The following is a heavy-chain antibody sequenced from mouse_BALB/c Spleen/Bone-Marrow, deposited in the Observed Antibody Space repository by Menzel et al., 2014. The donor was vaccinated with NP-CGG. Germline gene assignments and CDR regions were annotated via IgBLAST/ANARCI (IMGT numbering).Heavy chain of an antibody. CDR3: TNYGYD. CDR1: GYTLTSFW. CDR2: INPSNGRT. D-gene: IGHD1-2*01. V-gene: IGHV1S81*02. Sequence: QVQLQQSGAELVKPGASVKLSCKASGYTLTSFWMHWAKLRPGQGFEWIGEINPSNGRTNYNEKFKRKATLTVDKSSSTAYMQLSSLTSEDSAVYYCTNYGYDWGRGTTLTVSS. J-gene: IGHJ2*01.